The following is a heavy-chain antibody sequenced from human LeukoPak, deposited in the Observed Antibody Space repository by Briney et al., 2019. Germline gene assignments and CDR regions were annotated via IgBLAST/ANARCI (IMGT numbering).Heavy chain of an antibody. D-gene: IGHD2-2*01. CDR1: GYTFTSYD. J-gene: IGHJ5*02. CDR2: MNPNSGNT. CDR3: AREVRYCSSTSCYLHGGGGWFDP. V-gene: IGHV1-8*01. Sequence: GASVKVSCKASGYTFTSYDINWVRQATGQGLEWMGWMNPNSGNTGYAQKFQGRVTITTDESTSTAYMELSSLRSEDTAVYYCAREVRYCSSTSCYLHGGGGWFDPWGQGTLVTVSS.